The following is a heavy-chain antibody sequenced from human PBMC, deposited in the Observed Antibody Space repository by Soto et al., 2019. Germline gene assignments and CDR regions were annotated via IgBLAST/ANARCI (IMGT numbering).Heavy chain of an antibody. V-gene: IGHV1-69*13. Sequence: GASVKVSCKASGGTFSSYAISWVRQAPGQGLEWMGGIIPIFGTANYAQKFQGRVTITADESTSTAYMELSSLRSEDTAVYYCARGRKRYCSGGSCYDHGMDVWGQGTTVTSP. CDR2: IIPIFGTA. CDR1: GGTFSSYA. CDR3: ARGRKRYCSGGSCYDHGMDV. J-gene: IGHJ6*02. D-gene: IGHD2-15*01.